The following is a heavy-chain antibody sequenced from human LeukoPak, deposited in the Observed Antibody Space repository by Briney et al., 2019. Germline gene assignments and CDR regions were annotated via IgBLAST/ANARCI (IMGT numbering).Heavy chain of an antibody. J-gene: IGHJ5*02. D-gene: IGHD4-17*01. Sequence: GSSVKVSCKASGGTFSSYAISWVREARGKGIEWMGGIIPIFGTANYAQKFRGRVRITADESTSTAYMELSSLRSEDTAVYYCAGERRYGDYESVWFDPWGQGTLVTVSS. CDR3: AGERRYGDYESVWFDP. V-gene: IGHV1-69*01. CDR1: GGTFSSYA. CDR2: IIPIFGTA.